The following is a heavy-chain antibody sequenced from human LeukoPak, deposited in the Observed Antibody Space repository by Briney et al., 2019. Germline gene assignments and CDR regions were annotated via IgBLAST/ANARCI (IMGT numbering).Heavy chain of an antibody. D-gene: IGHD6-19*01. CDR2: IYYSGST. CDR3: ARGWSNWFDP. V-gene: IGHV4-39*01. CDR1: GGSISSSSYY. Sequence: SETLSLTCTVSGGSISSSSYYWGWIRQSPGKGLGWIGSIYYSGSTYYNPSLKSRVTISVDTSKNQFSLKLSSVTAADTAVYYCARGWSNWFDPWGQGTLVTVSS. J-gene: IGHJ5*02.